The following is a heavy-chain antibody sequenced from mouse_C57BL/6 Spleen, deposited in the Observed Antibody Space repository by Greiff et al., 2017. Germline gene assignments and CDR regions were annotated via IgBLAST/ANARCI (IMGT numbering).Heavy chain of an antibody. V-gene: IGHV1-20*01. CDR3: ARSLLEFAY. D-gene: IGHD2-10*01. CDR2: INPYNGDT. Sequence: EVQVVESGPELVKPGDSVKISCKASGYSFTGYFMNWVMQSHGKSLEWIGRINPYNGDTFYNQKFKGKATLTVDKSSSTAHMELRSLTSEDSAVYSCARSLLEFAYWGQGTLVTVSA. J-gene: IGHJ3*01. CDR1: GYSFTGYF.